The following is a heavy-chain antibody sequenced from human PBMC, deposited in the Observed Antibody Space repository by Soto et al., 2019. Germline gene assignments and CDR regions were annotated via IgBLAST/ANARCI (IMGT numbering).Heavy chain of an antibody. CDR1: AFSLSTGWVG. CDR2: IYWDDDK. CDR3: IQSRCGGDCLQSYASYYYYGMDV. V-gene: IGHV2-5*02. J-gene: IGHJ6*02. Sequence: QITLKESGPTLVKPTQTLTLTCTFSAFSLSTGWVGVGWIRQPPGKALEWLALIYWDDDKRYSPSLRSRLTITKDTSKNQVVLTMTNMDPVDTATYYCIQSRCGGDCLQSYASYYYYGMDVWGQGTTVTVSS. D-gene: IGHD2-21*02.